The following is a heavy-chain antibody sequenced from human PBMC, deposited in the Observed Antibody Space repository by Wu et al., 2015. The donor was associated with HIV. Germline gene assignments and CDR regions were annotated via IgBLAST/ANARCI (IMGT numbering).Heavy chain of an antibody. V-gene: IGHV1-2*02. CDR3: ARXIFGVPRGLGY. D-gene: IGHD3-3*01. J-gene: IGHJ4*02. CDR1: GYSFTDYY. CDR2: INPNSGGT. Sequence: QVHLVQSGAEVKKPGASVKVSCKASGYSFTDYYMHWVRQAPGQGLEWMGWINPNSGGTNSAQKFQGRVTMTRDTSISTAYMELSRLTSDDTAVYYCARXIFGVPRGLGYWGQGTLVTVSS.